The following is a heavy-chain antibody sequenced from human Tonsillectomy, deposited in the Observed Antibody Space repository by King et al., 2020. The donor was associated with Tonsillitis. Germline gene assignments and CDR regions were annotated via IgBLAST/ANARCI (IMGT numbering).Heavy chain of an antibody. J-gene: IGHJ4*02. CDR2: ISGCGGST. Sequence: VQLVESGGGLVQPGGSLRLSCAASGFTFSSYAMSWVRQAPGKGLEWVSAISGCGGSTYYAVSVKGRFTLSRDNSKNTLYLQMNSPRAADKAVYYCAXGGIVXTLTFDYWGQGTLVTVSS. CDR1: GFTFSSYA. V-gene: IGHV3-23*04. D-gene: IGHD1-26*01. CDR3: AXGGIVXTLTFDY.